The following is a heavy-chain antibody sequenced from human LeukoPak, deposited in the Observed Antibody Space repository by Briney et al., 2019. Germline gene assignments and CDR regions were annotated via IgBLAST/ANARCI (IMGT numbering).Heavy chain of an antibody. CDR3: AKASNYYYYMDV. Sequence: PGGSLRLSCAASGFTFDDYGMSWVRQAPGKGLEWVSGINWNGGSTGYADSVKGRFTISRDNAKNSLYLQMNSLRAEDTALYYCAKASNYYYYMDVWGKGTTVTVSS. CDR2: INWNGGST. V-gene: IGHV3-20*04. CDR1: GFTFDDYG. J-gene: IGHJ6*03.